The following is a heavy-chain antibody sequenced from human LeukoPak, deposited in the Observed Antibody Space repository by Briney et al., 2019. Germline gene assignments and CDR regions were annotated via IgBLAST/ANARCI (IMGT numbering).Heavy chain of an antibody. D-gene: IGHD2-2*01. CDR1: GFSFSSYS. CDR2: ISTSSGFI. CDR3: ARGAFNTSPDY. J-gene: IGHJ4*02. V-gene: IGHV3-21*05. Sequence: GGSLRLSCAASGFSFSSYSMNWVRQSTGKGLEWISYISTSSGFISYADSVKGRFTISRDNAKNSLYLQMNSLRAEDTAVYYCARGAFNTSPDYWGQGILVTVSS.